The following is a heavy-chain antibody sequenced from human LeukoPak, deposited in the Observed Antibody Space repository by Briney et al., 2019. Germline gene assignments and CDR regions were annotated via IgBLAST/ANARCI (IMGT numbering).Heavy chain of an antibody. D-gene: IGHD2-2*01. V-gene: IGHV3-23*01. J-gene: IGHJ4*02. CDR2: ISGSGGST. CDR3: AKLKVLVVPAATDY. Sequence: GGSLRLSCAASGFTFSSYAMSWVRQAPGKGLEWVSSISGSGGSTYYADSVKGRFTISRDNSKNTLYLQMNSLRAEDTAVYYCAKLKVLVVPAATDYWGQGTLVTVSS. CDR1: GFTFSSYA.